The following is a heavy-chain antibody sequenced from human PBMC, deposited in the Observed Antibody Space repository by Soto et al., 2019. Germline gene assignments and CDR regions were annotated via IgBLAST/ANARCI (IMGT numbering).Heavy chain of an antibody. V-gene: IGHV4-59*01. D-gene: IGHD3-10*01. CDR2: IYYIGST. J-gene: IGHJ6*02. Sequence: PSQTLSLTCTVFGGSISSYYWSWIRQPPGKGLGWIGYIYYIGSTNYNPSLKSQVTISVDTSKNQFSLKLSSVTAADTAVYYCARGIMVRGVIAGGYYCYGMDVWGQGTTVTVSS. CDR3: ARGIMVRGVIAGGYYCYGMDV. CDR1: GGSISSYY.